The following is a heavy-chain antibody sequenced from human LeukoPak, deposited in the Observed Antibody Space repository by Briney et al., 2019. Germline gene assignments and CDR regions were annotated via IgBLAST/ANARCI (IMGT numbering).Heavy chain of an antibody. Sequence: ASVKVSCKASGGTLSRYAISWVRQAPGQGLEWMGWISAYNGNTNYAQKLQGRVTMTTDTSTSTAYMELRSLRSDDTAVFYCARVGDVWSGKFDYWGQGTLVTVSS. CDR1: GGTLSRYA. V-gene: IGHV1-18*01. CDR2: ISAYNGNT. D-gene: IGHD3-3*01. CDR3: ARVGDVWSGKFDY. J-gene: IGHJ4*02.